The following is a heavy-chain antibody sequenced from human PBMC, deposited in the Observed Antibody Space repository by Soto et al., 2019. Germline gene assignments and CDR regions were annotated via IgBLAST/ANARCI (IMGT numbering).Heavy chain of an antibody. J-gene: IGHJ4*02. CDR2: ISSTTNYI. Sequence: PGGSLRLSCAASGFTFTRYSMNWVRQAPGNGLEWVSSISSTTNYIYYGDSMKGRFTISRDNAKNSLYLEMNSLRAEDTAVYYCARESEDRTSNFDYWGQGTLVTVSS. CDR3: ARESEDRTSNFDY. CDR1: GFTFTRYS. V-gene: IGHV3-21*06.